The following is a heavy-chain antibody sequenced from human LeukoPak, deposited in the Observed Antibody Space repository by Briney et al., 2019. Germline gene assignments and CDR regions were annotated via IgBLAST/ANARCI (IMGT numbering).Heavy chain of an antibody. D-gene: IGHD3-16*01. J-gene: IGHJ6*03. V-gene: IGHV3-11*04. CDR1: GFTFGDYY. CDR3: ARDGDYYYYMDV. Sequence: GGSLRLSCAASGFTFGDYYMSWIRQAPGKGLEWVSYISSSGSTIYYADSVKGRLTISRDNAKNSLYLQMNSLRAEDTAVYYCARDGDYYYYMDVWGKGTTVTVSS. CDR2: ISSSGSTI.